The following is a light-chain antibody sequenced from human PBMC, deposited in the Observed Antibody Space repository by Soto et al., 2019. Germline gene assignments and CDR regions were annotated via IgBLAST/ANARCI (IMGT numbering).Light chain of an antibody. CDR1: QSVRSY. Sequence: EIVLTQSPATLSLSPGERATLSCRASQSVRSYLAWYQQKPGQAPRLLIYDASNRATGIPARFSGSGSGTDFTLTISSLVPEDFAVYYCQQRSNWPPTFGQGTKVEIK. J-gene: IGKJ1*01. V-gene: IGKV3-11*01. CDR2: DAS. CDR3: QQRSNWPPT.